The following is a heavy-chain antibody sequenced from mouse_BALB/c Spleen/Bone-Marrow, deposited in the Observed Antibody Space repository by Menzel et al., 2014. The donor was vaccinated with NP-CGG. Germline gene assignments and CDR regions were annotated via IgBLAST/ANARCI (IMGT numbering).Heavy chain of an antibody. Sequence: EVKLMESGPSLVKPSQTLSHTCSVTGDSITSGYWNWIRRFPGNKLEYMGYISYSGSTYYNPSLKSRISITRDTSKNQYYLQLKSVTTEDTATYYCARFGYDYALDYWGQGTSVTVSS. J-gene: IGHJ4*01. CDR3: ARFGYDYALDY. D-gene: IGHD2-2*01. CDR2: ISYSGST. V-gene: IGHV3-8*02. CDR1: GDSITSGY.